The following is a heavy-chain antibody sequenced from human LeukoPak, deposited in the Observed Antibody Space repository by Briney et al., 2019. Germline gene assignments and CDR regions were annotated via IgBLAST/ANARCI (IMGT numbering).Heavy chain of an antibody. CDR3: ARSLSPDSSGYSRAFDY. D-gene: IGHD3-22*01. J-gene: IGHJ4*02. V-gene: IGHV4-61*02. Sequence: SETLSLTCTVSGGSISSGSYYWSWIRQPAGKGLEWIGRIYTSGSTNYNPSLKSRVTISVDTSKNQFSLKLSSVTAADTGVYYCARSLSPDSSGYSRAFDYWGQGTLVTVSS. CDR1: GGSISSGSYY. CDR2: IYTSGST.